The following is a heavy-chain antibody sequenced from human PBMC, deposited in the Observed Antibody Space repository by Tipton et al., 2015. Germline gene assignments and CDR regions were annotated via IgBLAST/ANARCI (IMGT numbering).Heavy chain of an antibody. CDR3: VKRMTVPGIGGGHGMDV. Sequence: SLRLSCAASGFTLTSYGMHWVRQAPGKGLEWVTLISHHGAEIYYADSVKGRFTISRGISKNTLYLQMNSLRPEDTAVYYCVKRMTVPGIGGGHGMDVWGQGTTVTVSS. CDR2: ISHHGAEI. J-gene: IGHJ6*02. D-gene: IGHD6-19*01. CDR1: GFTLTSYG. V-gene: IGHV3-30*18.